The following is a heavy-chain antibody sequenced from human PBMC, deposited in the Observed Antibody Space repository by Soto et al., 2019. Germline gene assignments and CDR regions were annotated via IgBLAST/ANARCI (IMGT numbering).Heavy chain of an antibody. Sequence: PSETLSLTCSVSDDSINSDKYYWGWIRQPPGKGLEWIGSIYYRGNAYYNPSLQTRVTISLDKSKSQFSLKLNSVTATDSAVYFCARLEGLATISYYFDFWGPGALVTVSS. CDR2: IYYRGNA. D-gene: IGHD3-9*01. V-gene: IGHV4-39*01. CDR3: ARLEGLATISYYFDF. CDR1: DDSINSDKYY. J-gene: IGHJ4*02.